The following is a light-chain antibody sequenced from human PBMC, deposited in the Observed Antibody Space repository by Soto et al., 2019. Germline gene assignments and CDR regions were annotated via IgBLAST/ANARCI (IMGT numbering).Light chain of an antibody. Sequence: DIQMTQSPSSLSASVGDRVTITCRASHSINNYFKWYQQTPGKAPKLLIYGTSTLQSGFPSRFSGSGSGPDFTLTISILQPEDFATYYCQQSDSTLLSFGGGTTLQIK. CDR3: QQSDSTLLS. CDR1: HSINNY. CDR2: GTS. J-gene: IGKJ4*01. V-gene: IGKV1-39*01.